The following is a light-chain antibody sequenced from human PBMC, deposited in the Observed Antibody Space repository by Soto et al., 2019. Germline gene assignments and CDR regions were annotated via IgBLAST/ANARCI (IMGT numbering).Light chain of an antibody. J-gene: IGKJ1*01. V-gene: IGKV3-20*01. Sequence: EIVLTQSPGTLSLSPGERATLSCRASQSVSSSYLAWYQQKPGQAPRLLICGASSRATGIPDRFSGSGSETAFTLTISRLEPEDFAVYYCQQYGSSSWTFGQGTKVEIK. CDR1: QSVSSSY. CDR2: GAS. CDR3: QQYGSSSWT.